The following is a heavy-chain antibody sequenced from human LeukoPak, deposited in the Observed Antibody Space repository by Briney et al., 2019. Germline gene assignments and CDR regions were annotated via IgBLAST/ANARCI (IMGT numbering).Heavy chain of an antibody. Sequence: GGSLRLSCAASGFRFSSWWMSWVRQAPGKGLEWVANIKQDGNEKYYVDSVKGRFTISRDNDMNSLYLQMNSLRAEDTAVYYCVREDRSCYYYWGQGTLVTVSS. CDR1: GFRFSSWW. J-gene: IGHJ4*02. CDR3: VREDRSCYYY. D-gene: IGHD2-15*01. CDR2: IKQDGNEK. V-gene: IGHV3-7*03.